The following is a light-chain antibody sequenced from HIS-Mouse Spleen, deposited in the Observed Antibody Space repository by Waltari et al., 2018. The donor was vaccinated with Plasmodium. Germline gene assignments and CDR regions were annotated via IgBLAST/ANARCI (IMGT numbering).Light chain of an antibody. CDR2: GAS. CDR3: QQYGSSPYT. V-gene: IGKV3-20*01. CDR1: QSVSSSY. Sequence: DIVLTQSPGTLSLSPGERATLSCRASQSVSSSYLAWYQQKPGQATRLLIYGASSRATGIPDRFSGSEFGTDFTLTISRLEPEDFAVYYCQQYGSSPYTFGQGTKLEIK. J-gene: IGKJ2*01.